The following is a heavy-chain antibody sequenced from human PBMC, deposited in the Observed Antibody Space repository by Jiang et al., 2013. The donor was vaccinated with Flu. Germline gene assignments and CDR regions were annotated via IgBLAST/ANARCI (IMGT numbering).Heavy chain of an antibody. Sequence: GKGLEWIGDINHSGSTNYNPSLKSRVTISVDTSKNQFSLKLSSVTAADTAVYYCARGRGGDLPWFDYWGQGTLVTVSS. CDR2: INHSGST. CDR3: ARGRGGDLPWFDY. D-gene: IGHD2-21*02. J-gene: IGHJ4*02. V-gene: IGHV4-34*01.